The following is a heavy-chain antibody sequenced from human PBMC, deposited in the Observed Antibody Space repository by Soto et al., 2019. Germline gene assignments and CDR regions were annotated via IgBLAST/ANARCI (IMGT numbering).Heavy chain of an antibody. Sequence: SETLSLTCTVSGGSISSYYWSWIRQPAGKGLEWIGRIYTSGSTNYNPSLKSRVTTSVDTSKNQFSLKLSSVTAADTAVYYCATQMENYYDSSGYYSNWFDPWGQGTLVTVSS. J-gene: IGHJ5*02. D-gene: IGHD3-22*01. CDR1: GGSISSYY. CDR3: ATQMENYYDSSGYYSNWFDP. CDR2: IYTSGST. V-gene: IGHV4-4*07.